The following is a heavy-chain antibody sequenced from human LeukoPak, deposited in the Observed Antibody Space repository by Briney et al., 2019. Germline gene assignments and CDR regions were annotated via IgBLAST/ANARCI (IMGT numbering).Heavy chain of an antibody. CDR2: ISPNSGGT. J-gene: IGHJ4*02. D-gene: IGHD6-6*01. CDR3: ARDYSSSPPRTFDY. Sequence: ASVKVSCKASGYTFTAYYIHWVRQPPGQGLEWMGWISPNSGGTNYAPKFQGRVTMTRDTSISTAYMELSSLRSDDTAVYYCARDYSSSPPRTFDYWGRGTLATVSS. V-gene: IGHV1-2*02. CDR1: GYTFTAYY.